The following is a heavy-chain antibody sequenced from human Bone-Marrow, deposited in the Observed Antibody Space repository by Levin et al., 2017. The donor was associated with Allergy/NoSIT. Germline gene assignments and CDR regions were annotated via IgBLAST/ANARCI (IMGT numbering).Heavy chain of an antibody. D-gene: IGHD4-17*01. V-gene: IGHV3-21*01. CDR3: AKDRTYGILWNYGMDV. Sequence: AGESLKISCAASGFNFSTYNMNWVRQAPGKGLEWVSSITRSSDYMYYADSVKGRFTISRDNAKNSLFLQMNSLRVDDTAVYYCAKDRTYGILWNYGMDVWGQGTTVTVSS. J-gene: IGHJ6*02. CDR2: ITRSSDYM. CDR1: GFNFSTYN.